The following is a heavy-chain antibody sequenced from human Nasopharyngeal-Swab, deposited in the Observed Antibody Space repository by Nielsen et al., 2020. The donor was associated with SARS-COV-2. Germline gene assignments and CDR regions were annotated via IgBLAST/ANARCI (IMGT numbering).Heavy chain of an antibody. CDR2: ISSSSSYI. J-gene: IGHJ5*02. D-gene: IGHD3-10*01. CDR3: AGDRFTMVRGAFDP. Sequence: GESLKISCAASGFTFSSYSMNWVRQAPGKGLEWVSSISSSSSYIYYADSVKGRFTISRDNAKNSLYLQMNSLRAEDTAVYYCAGDRFTMVRGAFDPWGQGTLVTVSS. CDR1: GFTFSSYS. V-gene: IGHV3-21*01.